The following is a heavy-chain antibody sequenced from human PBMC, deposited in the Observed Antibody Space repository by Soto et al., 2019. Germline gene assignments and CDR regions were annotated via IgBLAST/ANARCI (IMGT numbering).Heavy chain of an antibody. Sequence: GGSLRLSCAASGFIFSYYPMHWVRQAPGKGLEWVAVMSHDGGDKNYADAVKGRFTVSRDNSINTLFLQMNSLRAEDTAVYYSPRVDGTRPTDYYYGMDVWGRGTRVTVSS. V-gene: IGHV3-30-3*01. D-gene: IGHD3-10*01. CDR1: GFIFSYYP. CDR3: PRVDGTRPTDYYYGMDV. J-gene: IGHJ6*02. CDR2: MSHDGGDK.